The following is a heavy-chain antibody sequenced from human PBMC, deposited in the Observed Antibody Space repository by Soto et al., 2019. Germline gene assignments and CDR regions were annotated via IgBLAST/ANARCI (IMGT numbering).Heavy chain of an antibody. CDR3: ARDNGGGGTVTTMYYYYYYMDV. Sequence: GGSLRLSCAASGFTFSSYSMNWVRQAPGKGLEWVSYISSSSSTIYYADSVKGRFTISRDNAKNSLYLQMNSLRAEDTAVYYCARDNGGGGTVTTMYYYYYYMDVWGKGTTVTVSS. CDR2: ISSSSSTI. CDR1: GFTFSSYS. V-gene: IGHV3-48*01. J-gene: IGHJ6*03. D-gene: IGHD4-17*01.